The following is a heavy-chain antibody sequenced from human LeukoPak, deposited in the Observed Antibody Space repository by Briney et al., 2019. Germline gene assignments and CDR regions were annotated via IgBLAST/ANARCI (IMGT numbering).Heavy chain of an antibody. CDR1: AGSIRSHF. D-gene: IGHD3-10*01. V-gene: IGHV4-59*11. Sequence: PSETLSLTCTVCAGSIRSHFWRGVRQPPGKALEGSGSIYYTGSTTYTPSLRSRIAMSVDTSTNPFSLKLRSVTPADTAVYFCARSSNSGSYSPSYFDFWGPGTLLTVSS. J-gene: IGHJ4*02. CDR2: IYYTGST. CDR3: ARSSNSGSYSPSYFDF.